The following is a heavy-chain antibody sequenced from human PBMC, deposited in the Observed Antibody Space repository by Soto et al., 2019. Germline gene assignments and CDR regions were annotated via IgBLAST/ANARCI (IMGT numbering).Heavy chain of an antibody. V-gene: IGHV1-69*01. CDR1: GGTFSSYA. D-gene: IGHD3-10*01. Sequence: QVQLVQSGAEVKKPGSSVKVSCKASGGTFSSYAISWVRQAPGQGLEWMGGIIPIFGTANYAQKFQGRVTITADESTSTAYMELSSLRSEDTAVYYCARGRRFNYGSGKGTSYYCDYWGQGTLVTVSS. CDR3: ARGRRFNYGSGKGTSYYCDY. J-gene: IGHJ4*02. CDR2: IIPIFGTA.